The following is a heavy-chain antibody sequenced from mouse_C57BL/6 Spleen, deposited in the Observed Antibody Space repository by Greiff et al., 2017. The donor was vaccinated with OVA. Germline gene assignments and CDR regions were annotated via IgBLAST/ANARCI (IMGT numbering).Heavy chain of an antibody. V-gene: IGHV1-80*01. J-gene: IGHJ4*01. CDR3: ARVYYSNFFYAMDY. CDR2: IYPGDGDT. Sequence: VQLQQSGAELVKPGASVKISCKASGYAFSSYWMNWVKQRPGKGLEWIGQIYPGDGDTNYNGKFKGKATLTADKSSSTAYMQLSSLTSEDSAVDFCARVYYSNFFYAMDYWGQGTSVTVSS. D-gene: IGHD2-5*01. CDR1: GYAFSSYW.